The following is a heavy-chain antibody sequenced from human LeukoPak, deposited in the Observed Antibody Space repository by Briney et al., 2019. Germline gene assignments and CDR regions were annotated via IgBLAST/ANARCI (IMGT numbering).Heavy chain of an antibody. CDR2: INPGNGDT. J-gene: IGHJ6*02. CDR1: GYTFTNYA. V-gene: IGHV1-3*01. D-gene: IGHD2-15*01. Sequence: ASVKVSCKGSGYTFTNYAVHWVRQAPGQRLEWLGWINPGNGDTKYSQNFQGRVTVTSDTSAATAYVELNSLTSEDTAVYYCAKERWHCRVNCYSVYYYALDVWGQGTTVTVSS. CDR3: AKERWHCRVNCYSVYYYALDV.